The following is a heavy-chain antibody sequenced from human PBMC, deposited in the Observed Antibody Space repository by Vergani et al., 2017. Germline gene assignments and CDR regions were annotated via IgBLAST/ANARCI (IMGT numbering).Heavy chain of an antibody. CDR1: GYTFSNYY. V-gene: IGHV1-46*03. J-gene: IGHJ4*02. D-gene: IGHD3-9*01. Sequence: VKKSGASVKVSCKTSGYTFSNYYMHRVRQAPGQGLEWMGIINPSGGHTNYAQKFQGRVTMTRDTSTSTVYMELSSLRSEDTAIYYCARGDYGILTGYRYCGQGTLVTVSA. CDR3: ARGDYGILTGYRY. CDR2: INPSGGHT.